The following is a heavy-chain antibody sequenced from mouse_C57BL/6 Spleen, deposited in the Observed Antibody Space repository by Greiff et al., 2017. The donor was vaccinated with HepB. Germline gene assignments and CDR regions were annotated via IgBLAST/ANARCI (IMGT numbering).Heavy chain of an antibody. V-gene: IGHV1-82*01. CDR1: GYAFSSSW. CDR3: ARRYGSSLWYFDV. Sequence: VQLQQSGPELVKPGASVKISCKASGYAFSSSWMNWVKQRPGKGLEWIGRIYPGDGDTNYNGKFKGKATLTADKSSSTAYMQLSSLTSEDSAVYFGARRYGSSLWYFDVWGTGTTVTVSS. J-gene: IGHJ1*03. D-gene: IGHD1-1*01. CDR2: IYPGDGDT.